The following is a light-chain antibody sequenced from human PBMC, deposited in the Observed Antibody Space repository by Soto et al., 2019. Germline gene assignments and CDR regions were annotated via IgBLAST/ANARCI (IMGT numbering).Light chain of an antibody. J-gene: IGKJ1*01. Sequence: DIQMTQSPSSLSASVVDRVTITCLASQGISNYLAWYQQKPWKVPKLLIYAASTLQSGVPSRFSGSGSGTDFTLTISSLQPEDVATYYCQKYNSARWTFGQGTKVDIK. CDR1: QGISNY. CDR2: AAS. CDR3: QKYNSARWT. V-gene: IGKV1-27*01.